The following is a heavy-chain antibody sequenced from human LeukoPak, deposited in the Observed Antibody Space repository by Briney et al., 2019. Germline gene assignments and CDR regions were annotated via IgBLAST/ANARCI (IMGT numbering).Heavy chain of an antibody. CDR1: GLTVSSNC. CDR2: INHSGST. CDR3: ARGPLGYGPPFDP. J-gene: IGHJ5*02. D-gene: IGHD5-18*01. Sequence: GSLRLSCAASGLTVSSNCMSWVRQAPGKGLEWIGEINHSGSTNYNPSLKSRVTISVDTSKNQFSLKLSSVTAADTAVYYCARGPLGYGPPFDPWGQGTLVTVSS. V-gene: IGHV4-34*01.